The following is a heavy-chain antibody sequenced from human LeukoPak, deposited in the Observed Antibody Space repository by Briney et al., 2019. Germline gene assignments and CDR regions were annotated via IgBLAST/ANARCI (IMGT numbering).Heavy chain of an antibody. V-gene: IGHV5-51*01. J-gene: IGHJ4*02. Sequence: GESLKISCKGSGYSFTSYWIGWVRQMPGKGLEWMGIIYPGDSDTRYSPSFQGQVTISADKSISTAYLQWSSLKASDTAMYYCARLSPQGWLRLGTNFDYWGQGTLVTISS. CDR1: GYSFTSYW. D-gene: IGHD5-12*01. CDR3: ARLSPQGWLRLGTNFDY. CDR2: IYPGDSDT.